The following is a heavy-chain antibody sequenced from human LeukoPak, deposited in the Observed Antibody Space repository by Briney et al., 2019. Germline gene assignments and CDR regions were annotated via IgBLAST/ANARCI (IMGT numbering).Heavy chain of an antibody. Sequence: ASVKVSCKASGYTFTGYYMHWVRQAPGQGLEWMGWINPNSGGTNYAQKFQGRVTMTRDTSISTAYMELSRLRSDDTAVYYCARDQHDILTGYSTDYWGQGNPGHRLL. CDR1: GYTFTGYY. V-gene: IGHV1-2*02. D-gene: IGHD3-9*01. CDR2: INPNSGGT. CDR3: ARDQHDILTGYSTDY. J-gene: IGHJ4*02.